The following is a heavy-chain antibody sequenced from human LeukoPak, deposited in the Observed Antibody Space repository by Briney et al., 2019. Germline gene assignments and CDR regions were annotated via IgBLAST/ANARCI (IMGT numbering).Heavy chain of an antibody. V-gene: IGHV4-30-4*01. CDR1: GGSISSGDYY. D-gene: IGHD3-22*01. Sequence: PSQTLSLTCTVSGGSISSGDYYWSWIRQPPGKGLEWIGYIYYSGSTYYNPSLKSRVTISVDTSKNQFSLKLSSVTAADTAVYYCARHVSGYYLRIMSAFDIWGQGTMVTVSS. J-gene: IGHJ3*02. CDR2: IYYSGST. CDR3: ARHVSGYYLRIMSAFDI.